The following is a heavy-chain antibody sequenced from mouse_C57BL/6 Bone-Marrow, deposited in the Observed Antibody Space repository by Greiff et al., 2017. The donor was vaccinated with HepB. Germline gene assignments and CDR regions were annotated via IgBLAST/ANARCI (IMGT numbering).Heavy chain of an antibody. CDR3: AKEGMITPYYYAMDY. J-gene: IGHJ4*01. Sequence: QVQLQQSGPGLVQPSQSLSITCTVSGFSLTSYGVHWVRQSPGKGLEWLGVIWRGGSTDYNAAFMSRLSITKDNSKSQVFFKMNSLQADDTAIYYCAKEGMITPYYYAMDYWGQGTSVTVSS. V-gene: IGHV2-5*01. CDR1: GFSLTSYG. CDR2: IWRGGST. D-gene: IGHD2-4*01.